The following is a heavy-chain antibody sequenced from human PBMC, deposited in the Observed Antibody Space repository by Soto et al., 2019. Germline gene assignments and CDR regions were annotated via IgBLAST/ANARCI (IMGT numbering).Heavy chain of an antibody. CDR3: ARDDEYSGNGMDV. Sequence: QVQLVESGGGVVQPGRSLRLSCAASEFTFSNYGMHWVRQAPGKGLEWVAVILNDGSNRYHADSVKDRFTISRDNSKNTLYLQMNSPRAEDTAVYYCARDDEYSGNGMDVWGQGTTVTFS. J-gene: IGHJ6*02. CDR1: EFTFSNYG. D-gene: IGHD3-10*01. CDR2: ILNDGSNR. V-gene: IGHV3-33*01.